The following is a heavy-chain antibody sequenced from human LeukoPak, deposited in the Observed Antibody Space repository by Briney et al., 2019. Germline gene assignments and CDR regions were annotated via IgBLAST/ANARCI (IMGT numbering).Heavy chain of an antibody. Sequence: GGSLRLSCVASGFTFNTFGMHWVRQAPGKGLEWVANIKQDGSEKYYVDSVKGRFTISRDNAKNSLYLQMNSLRAEDTAVYYCASDYYYYMDVWGKGTTVTVSS. CDR2: IKQDGSEK. V-gene: IGHV3-7*01. CDR1: GFTFNTFG. J-gene: IGHJ6*03. CDR3: ASDYYYYMDV.